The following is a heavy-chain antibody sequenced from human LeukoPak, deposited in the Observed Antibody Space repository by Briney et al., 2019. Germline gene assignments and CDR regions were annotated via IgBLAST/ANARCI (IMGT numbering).Heavy chain of an antibody. Sequence: SETLSLNCAVYGGSFSGYYWSWIRQPPGKGLEWIGEINHSGSTNYNPSLKSRVTISVDTSKNQFSLKLSSVTAADTAVYYCARYDFWSGLFDPWGQGTLVTVSS. CDR1: GGSFSGYY. CDR2: INHSGST. CDR3: ARYDFWSGLFDP. J-gene: IGHJ5*02. D-gene: IGHD3-3*01. V-gene: IGHV4-34*01.